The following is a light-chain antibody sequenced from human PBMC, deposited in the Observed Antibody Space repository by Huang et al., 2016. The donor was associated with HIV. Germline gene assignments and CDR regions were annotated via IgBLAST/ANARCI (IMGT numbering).Light chain of an antibody. CDR2: WAS. Sequence: DIIMTQSPDSLAVSLGERATLNCRSSQSVYSSSTRKDDMAWFQQKPGPPPRFLLFWASTREAGVPDRFSGSGSGTHFTLTIANLEAEDAAIYYCQQYYSSPQTFGQGTRVEVK. V-gene: IGKV4-1*01. J-gene: IGKJ1*01. CDR3: QQYYSSPQT. CDR1: QSVYSSSTRKDD.